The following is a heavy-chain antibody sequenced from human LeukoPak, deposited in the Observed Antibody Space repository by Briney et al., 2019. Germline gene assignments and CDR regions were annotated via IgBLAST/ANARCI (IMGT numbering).Heavy chain of an antibody. CDR1: GGSISSYF. Sequence: PSDTLSLTCTVSGGSISSYFWSWIRQPPGKGLEWIGYINDSGSTTYSPSLKSRVTISLDTSTKQFSLKLSSVTAADTAVYYCARSDSLGDDYWGEGTLVTVSS. J-gene: IGHJ4*02. D-gene: IGHD3-22*01. V-gene: IGHV4-59*07. CDR2: INDSGST. CDR3: ARSDSLGDDY.